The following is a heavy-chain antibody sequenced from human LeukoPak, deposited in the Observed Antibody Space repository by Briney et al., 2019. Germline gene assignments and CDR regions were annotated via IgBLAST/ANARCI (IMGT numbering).Heavy chain of an antibody. J-gene: IGHJ4*02. CDR1: GYTFTSYG. D-gene: IGHD3-9*01. Sequence: ASVKVSCKASGYTFTSYGISWVRQAPGPRLEWIGWISAYNGNTNYAQKLQGRVTMTTDTSTSTAYMELRSLRSDDTAVYFFFKAEDGIRDFDWLPNPDYWGQGTLVTVSS. CDR2: ISAYNGNT. V-gene: IGHV1-18*04. CDR3: FKAEDGIRDFDWLPNPDY.